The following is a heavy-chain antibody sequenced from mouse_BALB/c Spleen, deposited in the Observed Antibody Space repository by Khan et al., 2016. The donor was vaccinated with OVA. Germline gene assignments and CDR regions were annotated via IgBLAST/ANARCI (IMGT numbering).Heavy chain of an antibody. CDR1: GFNIKDTY. CDR3: STRYGSSFAF. V-gene: IGHV14-3*02. Sequence: VQLKQSGAELVKPGASVKLSCSASGFNIKDTYIHWMKQRPEQGLEWIGRIDPPNDDSKYDPKFQAKATLTADTSSNTAYLQLSSLTSEDTASYVWSTRYGSSFAFWGQGTLVSVSA. CDR2: IDPPNDDS. D-gene: IGHD1-3*01. J-gene: IGHJ3*01.